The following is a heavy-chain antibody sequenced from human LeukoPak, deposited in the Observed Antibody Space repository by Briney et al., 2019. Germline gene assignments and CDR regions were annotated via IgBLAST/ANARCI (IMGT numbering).Heavy chain of an antibody. CDR1: GDSVSSKSTA. V-gene: IGHV6-1*01. J-gene: IGHJ6*02. D-gene: IGHD3-22*01. CDR2: TYYRSKWYT. Sequence: SQTLSLTCAISGDSVSSKSTAWNWIRQSPSRGLEWLGRTYYRSKWYTGYAVSVKGRITINPDTSKNQFSLQLNSMTPEDTAVYYCARGPEEDSSGYYDLYYYYGMDVWGQGTTVTVSS. CDR3: ARGPEEDSSGYYDLYYYYGMDV.